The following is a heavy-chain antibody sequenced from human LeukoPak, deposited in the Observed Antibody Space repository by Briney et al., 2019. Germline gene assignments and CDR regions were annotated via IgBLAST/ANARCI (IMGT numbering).Heavy chain of an antibody. V-gene: IGHV3-11*01. CDR3: ARATFGEWLLDY. CDR1: GFTFSDYY. Sequence: PGRSLRLSCAASGFTFSDYYMTWIRQSPAKGLEWVSYISGGGTTYYADSVKGRFYISRDNANNSLYLQMNSLRGDDTAVYYCARATFGEWLLDYWGQGTLVTVSS. D-gene: IGHD3-10*01. J-gene: IGHJ4*02. CDR2: ISGGGTT.